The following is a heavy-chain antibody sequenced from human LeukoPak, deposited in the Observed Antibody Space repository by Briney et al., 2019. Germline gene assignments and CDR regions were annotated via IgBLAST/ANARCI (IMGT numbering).Heavy chain of an antibody. CDR3: GKARSRVAWGGSGYLDY. Sequence: PGRSLRLSCAASGFTFSSYGKHWVRQAPGKGLEWVGVISYDGSNKYYADSVKGRFTISSDNSKNTLYLQMNSLRSDDTAVYYCGKARSRVAWGGSGYLDYWGQGTLVTVSS. CDR1: GFTFSSYG. CDR2: ISYDGSNK. J-gene: IGHJ4*02. D-gene: IGHD3-22*01. V-gene: IGHV3-30*18.